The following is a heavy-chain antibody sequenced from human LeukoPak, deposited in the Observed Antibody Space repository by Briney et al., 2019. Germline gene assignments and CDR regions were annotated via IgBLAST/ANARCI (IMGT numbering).Heavy chain of an antibody. CDR2: ISYDGSNK. CDR1: GFTFSSYG. D-gene: IGHD3-10*01. V-gene: IGHV3-30*18. CDR3: AKDYKWFGGLYYYYMDV. Sequence: PGGSLRLSCAASGFTFSSYGMHWVRQAPGKGLEWVAVISYDGSNKYYADSVKGRFTISRDNSKNTLYLQMNSLRAEDTAVYYCAKDYKWFGGLYYYYMDVWGKGTTVTVSS. J-gene: IGHJ6*03.